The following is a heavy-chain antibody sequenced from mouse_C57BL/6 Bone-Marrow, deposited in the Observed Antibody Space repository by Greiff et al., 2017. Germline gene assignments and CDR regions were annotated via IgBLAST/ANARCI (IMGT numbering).Heavy chain of an antibody. Sequence: QVQLQQPGAELVMPGASVKLSCKASGYTFTSYWMHWVKPRPGQGLEWIGEIDPSDSYTNYNQKFKGKSTLTVDKYSSTAYMQLRSLTSEDSAVYYCESEYYTWCSYWGQGTLVTVSA. V-gene: IGHV1-69*01. D-gene: IGHD2-12*01. CDR2: IDPSDSYT. CDR3: ESEYYTWCSY. J-gene: IGHJ3*01. CDR1: GYTFTSYW.